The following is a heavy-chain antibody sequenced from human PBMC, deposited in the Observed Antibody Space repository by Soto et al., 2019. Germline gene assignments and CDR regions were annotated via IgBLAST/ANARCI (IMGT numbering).Heavy chain of an antibody. J-gene: IGHJ4*02. Sequence: QLQLQESGPGLVKPSETLSVTCNVSGVSISDTSYYWGWIRQPPGKGLEWIGTIYFNGNTFYNPSLKSRLTISVDTSKNQISLRLTSVTAADTAVYYCARQGSYWGQGTLVAVSS. V-gene: IGHV4-39*01. CDR2: IYFNGNT. CDR3: ARQGSY. CDR1: GVSISDTSYY.